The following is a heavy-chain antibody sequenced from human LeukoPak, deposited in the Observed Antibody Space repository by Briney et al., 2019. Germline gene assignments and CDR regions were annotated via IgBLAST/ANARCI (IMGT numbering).Heavy chain of an antibody. CDR1: GFTVSNNY. CDR3: GRDVGP. Sequence: PGGSLRLSCAASGFTVSNNYLNWVRQAPGKGLEWVSVIYSGGTTYYANSVKGRFTISRDSSKNTMYLQRNSLRVEDTAMYYCGRDVGPWGQGTLVTVSS. CDR2: IYSGGTT. V-gene: IGHV3-53*01. J-gene: IGHJ5*02.